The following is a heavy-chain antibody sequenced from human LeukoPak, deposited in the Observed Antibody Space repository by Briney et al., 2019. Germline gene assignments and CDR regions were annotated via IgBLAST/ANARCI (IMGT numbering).Heavy chain of an antibody. CDR3: ARLDYGDYEAFDI. Sequence: PSETLSLTCTVSGVSISSGDHNWSWLRQHPGKGLEWIGYISYTGSPDYNPSLRSRLTISLDTSQNQFSLRLSSVTAADTAVYYCARLDYGDYEAFDIWGQGTMVTVSS. CDR1: GVSISSGDHN. V-gene: IGHV4-31*03. J-gene: IGHJ3*02. D-gene: IGHD4-17*01. CDR2: ISYTGSP.